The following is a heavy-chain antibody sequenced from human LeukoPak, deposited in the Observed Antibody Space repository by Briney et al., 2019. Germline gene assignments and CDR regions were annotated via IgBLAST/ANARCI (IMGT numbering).Heavy chain of an antibody. V-gene: IGHV3-11*01. Sequence: PGGSLRLSCAASGFTFSDYYMGWIRQAPGKGLEWVSYISSSGTGDTMYYADSVTGRFTISRDNVKNSLYLQMNSLRAEDTAVYYCARDGYNVGIFDYWGQGTLVTVSS. CDR1: GFTFSDYY. J-gene: IGHJ4*02. CDR2: ISSSGTGDTM. D-gene: IGHD5-24*01. CDR3: ARDGYNVGIFDY.